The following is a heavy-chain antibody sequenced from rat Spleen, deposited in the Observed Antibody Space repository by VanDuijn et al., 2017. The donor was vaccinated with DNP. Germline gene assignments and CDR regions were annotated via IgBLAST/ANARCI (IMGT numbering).Heavy chain of an antibody. D-gene: IGHD1-10*01. CDR2: ISYDGSST. J-gene: IGHJ1*01. CDR1: GFTFSNYD. CDR3: ARDNNWYFDF. Sequence: EVQLVESGGGLVQPGRSMKLSCAASGFTFSNYDMAWVRQAPKKGLEWVATISYDGSSTYYRDSVKGRFTISRDNAKSTLYLQRDSLRSEDTATYYCARDNNWYFDFWGPGTMVTVSS. V-gene: IGHV5-7*01.